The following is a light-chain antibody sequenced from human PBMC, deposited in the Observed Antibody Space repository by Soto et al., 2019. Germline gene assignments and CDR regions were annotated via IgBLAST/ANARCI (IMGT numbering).Light chain of an antibody. CDR3: NSYRTISTYV. CDR2: DVR. Sequence: QSVLTQPASVSGSPGQSITISCTGTSSDIGGYNFVSWYQQHPGKAPKLLIYDVRNRPSGVSNRFSGSKSGNTASLTISGLQAEDEADYYCNSYRTISTYVFGTGTKLPS. J-gene: IGLJ1*01. CDR1: SSDIGGYNF. V-gene: IGLV2-14*01.